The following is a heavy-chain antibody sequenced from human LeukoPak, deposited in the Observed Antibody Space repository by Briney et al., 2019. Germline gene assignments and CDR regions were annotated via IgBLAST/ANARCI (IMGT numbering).Heavy chain of an antibody. CDR2: IYYSGST. CDR3: AREGGDGYNYPDAFDI. V-gene: IGHV4-31*03. CDR1: GGSITSDGYY. J-gene: IGHJ3*02. Sequence: SETLSLTCTVSGGSITSDGYYWSWIRHHPGKGLEWIGYIYYSGSTYYNPSLKSRVTISVDTSKNQFFLKLTSVTAADTAVYYCAREGGDGYNYPDAFDIWGQGTMVTVSS. D-gene: IGHD5-24*01.